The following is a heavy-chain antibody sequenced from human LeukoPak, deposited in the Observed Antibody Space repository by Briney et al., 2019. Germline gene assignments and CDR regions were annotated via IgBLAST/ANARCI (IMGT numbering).Heavy chain of an antibody. Sequence: GESLKISCQGSGYSFTNNWIGWVRQMPGKGLEWMAIVYPGDSNTKYSPSFQGQVTISADKSISTAYLQWSSLKASDTAMYYCARHLSDSSGYYSPFDYWGQGTLVTVSS. D-gene: IGHD3-22*01. V-gene: IGHV5-51*01. CDR3: ARHLSDSSGYYSPFDY. J-gene: IGHJ4*02. CDR1: GYSFTNNW. CDR2: VYPGDSNT.